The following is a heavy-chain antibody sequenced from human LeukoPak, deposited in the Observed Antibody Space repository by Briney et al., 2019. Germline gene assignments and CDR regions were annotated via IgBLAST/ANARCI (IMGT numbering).Heavy chain of an antibody. D-gene: IGHD1-26*01. J-gene: IGHJ5*02. V-gene: IGHV5-51*01. CDR3: ARRYWPGRRESYNWLDL. Sequence: GESLKISCRGSGYSFTSYLIGWVRRMPGKGVGGRGIFYPGDSDTRYSPSFQGEVTISADKSISTPYLQWSSLKASDTPSIYCARRYWPGRRESYNWLDLWGQGTLVTVSS. CDR2: FYPGDSDT. CDR1: GYSFTSYL.